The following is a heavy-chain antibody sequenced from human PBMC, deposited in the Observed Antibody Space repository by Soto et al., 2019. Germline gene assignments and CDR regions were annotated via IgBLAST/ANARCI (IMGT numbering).Heavy chain of an antibody. V-gene: IGHV3-23*01. Sequence: VQLLQSGGGLVQPGGSLRLSCAASGFTFTTRAMSWVRQAPGKGLQCVSGISGSGGTTYYADSVKVRLTISRDNSKNMLYLQMNSLRDDDTAVYYCASGTQNFDYWGRGTRVTVSS. D-gene: IGHD3-10*01. CDR1: GFTFTTRA. CDR3: ASGTQNFDY. J-gene: IGHJ4*02. CDR2: ISGSGGTT.